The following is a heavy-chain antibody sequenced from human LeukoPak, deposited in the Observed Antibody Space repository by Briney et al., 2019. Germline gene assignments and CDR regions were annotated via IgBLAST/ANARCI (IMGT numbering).Heavy chain of an antibody. J-gene: IGHJ5*02. CDR2: INHSGST. CDR3: ARGLMVRGVNL. CDR1: XXSXSSYX. D-gene: IGHD3-10*01. V-gene: IGHV4-34*01. Sequence: TPSXXXXLTCXXSXXSXSSYXXSXXRQPPGKGLEWIGEINHSGSTNYNPSLKSRVTISVDTSKNQFSLKLSSVTAADTAVYYCARGLMVRGVNLWGQGTLVTVSS.